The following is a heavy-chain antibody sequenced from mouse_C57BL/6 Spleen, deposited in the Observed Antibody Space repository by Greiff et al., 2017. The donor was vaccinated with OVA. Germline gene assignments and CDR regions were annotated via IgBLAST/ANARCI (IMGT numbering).Heavy chain of an antibody. CDR2: IYPGNSDT. V-gene: IGHV1-5*01. CDR3: TRSVWDYGEGPYFDY. J-gene: IGHJ2*01. D-gene: IGHD2-4*01. CDR1: GYTFTSYW. Sequence: VQLQQSGTVLARPGASVKMSCKTSGYTFTSYWMHWVKQRPGQGLEWIGAIYPGNSDTSYNQKFKGKAKLTAVTSASTAYMELSSLTNEDSAVYYCTRSVWDYGEGPYFDYWGQGTTLTVSS.